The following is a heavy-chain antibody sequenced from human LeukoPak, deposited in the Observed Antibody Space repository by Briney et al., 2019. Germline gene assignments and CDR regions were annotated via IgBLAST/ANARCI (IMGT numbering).Heavy chain of an antibody. CDR3: AKSGYNRFDY. Sequence: ASVKVSCKVSGYTLTDLSMHWVRQAPGKGLEWMGSFDPEDGETIYAQKFQGRVTMTEDTSTDTAYMELSSLRSEDTAVYYCAKSGYNRFDYWGQGTLVTVSS. CDR1: GYTLTDLS. D-gene: IGHD5-24*01. J-gene: IGHJ4*02. CDR2: FDPEDGET. V-gene: IGHV1-24*01.